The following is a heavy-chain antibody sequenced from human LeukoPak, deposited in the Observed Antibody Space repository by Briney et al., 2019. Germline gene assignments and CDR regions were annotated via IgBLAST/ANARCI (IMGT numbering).Heavy chain of an antibody. V-gene: IGHV3-23*01. D-gene: IGHD6-19*01. CDR3: AKMVHTEQWLVPFDY. Sequence: PGGSLRLSCAASGFTFSNFAMNWVRQAPGKGLEWVSTISGSGGGTYYADSVKGRFTISRDNSKNTLYLQMNSLRPEDTAVYYCAKMVHTEQWLVPFDYWGQGTLVTVSS. J-gene: IGHJ4*02. CDR2: ISGSGGGT. CDR1: GFTFSNFA.